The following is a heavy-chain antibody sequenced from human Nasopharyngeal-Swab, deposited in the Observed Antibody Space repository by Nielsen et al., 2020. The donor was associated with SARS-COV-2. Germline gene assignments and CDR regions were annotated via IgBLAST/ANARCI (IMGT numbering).Heavy chain of an antibody. CDR2: ISGSDGST. Sequence: LSLTCAASGFTFSSYAMSWVRQAPGKGLEWVSAISGSDGSTYYADSVKGRFTISRDNSKNTLYLQMNSLRAEDTAVYYCAKDPGGPYYYYGMDVWGQGTTVTVSS. D-gene: IGHD3-10*01. CDR1: GFTFSSYA. V-gene: IGHV3-23*01. J-gene: IGHJ6*02. CDR3: AKDPGGPYYYYGMDV.